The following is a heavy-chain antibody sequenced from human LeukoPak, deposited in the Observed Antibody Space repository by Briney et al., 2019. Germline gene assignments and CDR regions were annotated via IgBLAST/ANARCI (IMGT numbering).Heavy chain of an antibody. Sequence: GGSLRLSCAASGFTFSSYSMNWVRQAPGKGLEWVSSISSSSSYIYYADSVKGRFTISRDNAKNSLYLQMNSLRAEDTAVYYCARRARLSGSGWRFDYWGQGTLVTVSS. CDR1: GFTFSSYS. D-gene: IGHD6-19*01. J-gene: IGHJ4*02. CDR2: ISSSSSYI. CDR3: ARRARLSGSGWRFDY. V-gene: IGHV3-21*01.